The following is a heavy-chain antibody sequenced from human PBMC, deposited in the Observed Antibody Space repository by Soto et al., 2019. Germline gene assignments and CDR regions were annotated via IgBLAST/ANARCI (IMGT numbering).Heavy chain of an antibody. V-gene: IGHV3-7*03. Sequence: LRLSCAASGFTFSSYWMSWVRQAPGKGLEWVANIKQDGSEKYYVDSVKGRFTISRDNAKNSLYLQMNSLRAEDTAVYYCAREGRLLWFGELPYYFDYWGQGTLVTVSS. J-gene: IGHJ4*02. D-gene: IGHD3-10*01. CDR1: GFTFSSYW. CDR3: AREGRLLWFGELPYYFDY. CDR2: IKQDGSEK.